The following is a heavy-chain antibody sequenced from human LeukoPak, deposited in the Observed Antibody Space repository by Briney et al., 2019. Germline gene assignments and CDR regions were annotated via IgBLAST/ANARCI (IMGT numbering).Heavy chain of an antibody. J-gene: IGHJ4*02. V-gene: IGHV3-9*01. D-gene: IGHD1-26*01. Sequence: PGRSLRLSCAASGFTFDDYAMHWVRQAPGKGLEWVSGISWNSGSIGYADSVKGRFTISRDNAKNSLYLQMNSLRAEDTALYYCAKDSSGSYYSDFDYWGQGTLVTVSS. CDR3: AKDSSGSYYSDFDY. CDR2: ISWNSGSI. CDR1: GFTFDDYA.